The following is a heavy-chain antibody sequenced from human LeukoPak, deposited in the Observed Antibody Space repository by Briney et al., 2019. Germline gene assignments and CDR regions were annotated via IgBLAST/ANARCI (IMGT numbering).Heavy chain of an antibody. CDR1: GYTFTSYY. Sequence: ASVKVSCEASGYTFTSYYMHWVRQAPGQGLEWMGIINPSGGSTSYAQKFQGRVTMTRDTSTSTVYMELSSLRSEDTAVYYCARGDCSGGSCYPYFDYWGQGTLVTFSS. J-gene: IGHJ4*02. CDR3: ARGDCSGGSCYPYFDY. CDR2: INPSGGST. V-gene: IGHV1-46*01. D-gene: IGHD2-15*01.